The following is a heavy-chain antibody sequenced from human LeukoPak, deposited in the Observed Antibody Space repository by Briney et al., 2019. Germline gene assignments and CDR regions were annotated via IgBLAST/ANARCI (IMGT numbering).Heavy chain of an antibody. Sequence: SETLSLTCAVYGGSFSGYYWSWIRQPPGKGLDWIGEINHSGSTNYNPSLKSRVTISVDTSKNQFSLKLSSVTAADTAVYYCARGDRRRSRIAARTYYFDYWGQGTLVTVSS. V-gene: IGHV4-34*01. J-gene: IGHJ4*02. CDR3: ARGDRRRSRIAARTYYFDY. CDR1: GGSFSGYY. CDR2: INHSGST. D-gene: IGHD6-6*01.